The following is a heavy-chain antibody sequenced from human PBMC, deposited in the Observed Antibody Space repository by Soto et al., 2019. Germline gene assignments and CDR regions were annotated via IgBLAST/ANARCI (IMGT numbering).Heavy chain of an antibody. CDR3: ARVYPSDTRYGYVGNNWFDP. V-gene: IGHV1-46*03. CDR2: INPSGGST. CDR1: GYTFTSYY. J-gene: IGHJ5*02. D-gene: IGHD3-16*01. Sequence: QVQLVQSGAEVKKPGASVKVSCKASGYTFTSYYMHWVRQAPGQGLEWMGIINPSGGSTSYAQTSQGRVTLTRDTSTSTVYMELGSLGSEDTAVYYCARVYPSDTRYGYVGNNWFDPWGQGTLVTVSS.